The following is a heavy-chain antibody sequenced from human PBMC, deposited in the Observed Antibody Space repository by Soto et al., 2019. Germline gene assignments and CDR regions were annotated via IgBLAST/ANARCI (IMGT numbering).Heavy chain of an antibody. CDR1: GGSISSYY. D-gene: IGHD3-10*01. V-gene: IGHV4-59*01. Sequence: QVQLQESGPGLVKPSETLSLTCTVSGGSISSYYWSWIRQPPGKGLEWIGYIYYSGSTNYNPSLKSRVTISVDTSKNQFSLKLSSVTAADTAVYYCAREGIRANDAFDIWGQGTMVTVSS. CDR3: AREGIRANDAFDI. J-gene: IGHJ3*02. CDR2: IYYSGST.